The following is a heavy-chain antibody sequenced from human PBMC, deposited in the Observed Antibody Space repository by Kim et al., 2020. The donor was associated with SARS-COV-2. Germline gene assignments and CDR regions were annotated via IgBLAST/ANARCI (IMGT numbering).Heavy chain of an antibody. V-gene: IGHV3-13*01. D-gene: IGHD1-26*01. CDR3: AREGVREGYYGMDV. J-gene: IGHJ6*02. Sequence: PGSVKGRFTISRENAKNSLYLQMNSLRAGDTAVYYCAREGVREGYYGMDVWGQGTTVTVSS.